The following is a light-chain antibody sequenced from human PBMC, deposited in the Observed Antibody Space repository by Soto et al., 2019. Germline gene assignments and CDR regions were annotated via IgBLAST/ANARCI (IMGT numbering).Light chain of an antibody. V-gene: IGLV4-69*01. CDR3: QTWGTGIDWV. CDR2: LNSDGSH. CDR1: SGHRSSA. J-gene: IGLJ3*02. Sequence: QSVLTQSPSASASLGASVKLTCTLSSGHRSSAIAWHQQQPGRGPRFLMNLNSDGSHTKGDGIPDRFSGSSSGAERYLTISSLQSEDEADYYCQTWGTGIDWVFGGGTQLTVL.